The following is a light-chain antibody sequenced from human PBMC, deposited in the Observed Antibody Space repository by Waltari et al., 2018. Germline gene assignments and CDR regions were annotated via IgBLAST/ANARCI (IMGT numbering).Light chain of an antibody. CDR3: QQRSDWPPH. J-gene: IGKJ5*01. Sequence: EIVLTQSPATLSFSPGERATLSCRASQSVSSYLGWYQQTPGQAPRLLIYDASNRATGIPARFSGSGSGTDFTLTISSLEPEDFAVYYCQQRSDWPPHFGQGTRLEMK. CDR1: QSVSSY. CDR2: DAS. V-gene: IGKV3-11*01.